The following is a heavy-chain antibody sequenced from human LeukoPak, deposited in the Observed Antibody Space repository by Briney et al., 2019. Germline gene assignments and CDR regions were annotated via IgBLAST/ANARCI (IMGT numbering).Heavy chain of an antibody. CDR2: IYPGDSDT. J-gene: IGHJ6*03. CDR3: ARQVPAAAIAYYYYMDV. Sequence: RGESLKISCQGSGYSFTSYWIGWVRQMPGKGLEWMGIIYPGDSDTRYSPSFQGQVTISADKSISTAYLQWSSLKASDTAMYYCARQVPAAAIAYYYYMDVWGKGTTVTVSS. D-gene: IGHD2-2*01. V-gene: IGHV5-51*01. CDR1: GYSFTSYW.